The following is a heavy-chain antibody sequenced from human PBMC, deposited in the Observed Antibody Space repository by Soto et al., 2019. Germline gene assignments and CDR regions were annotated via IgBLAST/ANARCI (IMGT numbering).Heavy chain of an antibody. CDR3: GTKVEEGRMVRLDP. CDR1: GFSFTRND. D-gene: IGHD2-8*01. Sequence: QVLLVQSGTEVKKPGASVTVSCKASGFSFTRNDIHWVRQAPGHGLQWLGWMNTNLNATDSPNAFRGRVLMTGNRPISSVYPAVRPLQDDQTPIYYCGTKVEEGRMVRLDPRGQATLVSVS. J-gene: IGHJ5*02. V-gene: IGHV1-8*01. CDR2: MNTNLNAT.